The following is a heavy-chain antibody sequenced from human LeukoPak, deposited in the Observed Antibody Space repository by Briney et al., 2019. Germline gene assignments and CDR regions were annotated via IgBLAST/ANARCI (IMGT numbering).Heavy chain of an antibody. Sequence: SETLSLTCTVSGGSISSYYWSWIRQPPGKGLEWIGYIYYSGSTNYNPSLKSRVTISVDTSKNQFSLKLSSVTAADTAVYYCAKDLKFQYSSGRDYWGQGTLVTVSP. D-gene: IGHD6-19*01. CDR2: IYYSGST. J-gene: IGHJ4*02. CDR3: AKDLKFQYSSGRDY. V-gene: IGHV4-59*01. CDR1: GGSISSYY.